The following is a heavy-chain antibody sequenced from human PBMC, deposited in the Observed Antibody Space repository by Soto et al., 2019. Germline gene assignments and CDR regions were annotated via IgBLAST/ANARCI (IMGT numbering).Heavy chain of an antibody. J-gene: IGHJ3*02. D-gene: IGHD2-2*01. Sequence: EVQLVESGGGLVQPGGSLRLSCAASGITFSSYWMHWVRQAPGKGLVGVSRINSDGSSTSYADSVKGRFTISRDNAKNTLYLQMNSLRAEDTAVYYCASLPGVYQLDAFDIWGQGTMVTVSS. CDR3: ASLPGVYQLDAFDI. V-gene: IGHV3-74*01. CDR2: INSDGSST. CDR1: GITFSSYW.